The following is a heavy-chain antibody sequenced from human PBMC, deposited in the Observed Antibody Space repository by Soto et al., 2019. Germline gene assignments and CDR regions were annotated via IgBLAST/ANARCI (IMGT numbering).Heavy chain of an antibody. J-gene: IGHJ4*02. V-gene: IGHV3-23*01. CDR2: ITGSGGKT. CDR1: GFTFSDYA. Sequence: EVQLLESGGGLIQPGGSLRLSCAASGFTFSDYAMTWVRQAPGKGLEWVSVITGSGGKTFYADYVKGRFSISRDNSKNTVYLEINSLRAEDTAVYYCAKGILSDYYDSGTYDYWGQGTLVTVSS. D-gene: IGHD3-10*01. CDR3: AKGILSDYYDSGTYDY.